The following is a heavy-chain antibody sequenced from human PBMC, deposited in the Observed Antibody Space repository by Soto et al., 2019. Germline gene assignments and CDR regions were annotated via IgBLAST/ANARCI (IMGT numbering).Heavy chain of an antibody. V-gene: IGHV4-59*01. Sequence: QVQLQESGPGLVKPSETLSLTCTVSGGSISSYYWSWIRQPPGKGLEWIGYMYYSGSTNYNPSRKGRVTISIATSRNQFSLKLSSVTAADAVVYYCARGTFGVVKDWGQGTLVTVSS. CDR1: GGSISSYY. CDR2: MYYSGST. D-gene: IGHD3-3*01. J-gene: IGHJ4*02. CDR3: ARGTFGVVKD.